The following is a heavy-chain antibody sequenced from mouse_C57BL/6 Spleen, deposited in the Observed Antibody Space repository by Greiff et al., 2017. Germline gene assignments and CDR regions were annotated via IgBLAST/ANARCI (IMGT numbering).Heavy chain of an antibody. CDR2: IWSDGST. CDR3: ARHGAIYYGNYLPDYYAMDY. Sequence: QVQLKQSGPGLVAPSQSLSITCTVSGFSLTSYGVHWVRQPPGKGLEWLVVIWSDGSTTYNSALKSRLSISKDNSKSQVFLKMNSLQTDDTAMYYCARHGAIYYGNYLPDYYAMDYWGQGTSVTVSS. J-gene: IGHJ4*01. CDR1: GFSLTSYG. D-gene: IGHD2-1*01. V-gene: IGHV2-6-1*01.